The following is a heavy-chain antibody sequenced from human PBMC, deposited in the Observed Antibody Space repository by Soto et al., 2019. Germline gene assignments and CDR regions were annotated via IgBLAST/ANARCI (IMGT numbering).Heavy chain of an antibody. CDR3: ARGYCSSTSCRTGFDY. CDR2: INPNSGGT. J-gene: IGHJ4*02. D-gene: IGHD2-2*01. CDR1: GYTFTGYY. V-gene: IGHV1-2*04. Sequence: ASVKVSCKASGYTFTGYYMHWVRQAPGQGLEWMGWINPNSGGTNYAQKFQGWVTMTRDTSISTAYIELRRLRTDDTTVYYCARGYCSSTSCRTGFDYSGQGTLVTV.